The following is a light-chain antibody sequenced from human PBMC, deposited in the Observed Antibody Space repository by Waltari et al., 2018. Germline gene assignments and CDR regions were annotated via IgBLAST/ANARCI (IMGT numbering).Light chain of an antibody. V-gene: IGLV1-44*01. Sequence: QSVLTQPPSASGSPGQRVTISCSVSGSNTGSKTVTWYQQFPGAPPKLLIYTTSQRPSGVPDRFSGSKSGTSGYLAISGLQSEDEADYYCAAWDDGLNGWVFGGRTKLTVL. CDR1: GSNTGSKT. CDR3: AAWDDGLNGWV. J-gene: IGLJ3*02. CDR2: TTS.